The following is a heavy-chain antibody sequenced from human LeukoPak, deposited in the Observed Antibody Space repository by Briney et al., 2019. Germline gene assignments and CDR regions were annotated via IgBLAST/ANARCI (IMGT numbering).Heavy chain of an antibody. J-gene: IGHJ4*02. Sequence: SETLSLTCTVSGGSISSGDYYWSWIRQPPGKGLEWIGYIYYSGNTYYNPSLKSRVIISVDTSKNQFSLKLSSVTAADTAVYYCARAFNDYSNYYWGQGTLVTVSS. CDR3: ARAFNDYSNYY. D-gene: IGHD4-11*01. CDR1: GGSISSGDYY. V-gene: IGHV4-30-4*08. CDR2: IYYSGNT.